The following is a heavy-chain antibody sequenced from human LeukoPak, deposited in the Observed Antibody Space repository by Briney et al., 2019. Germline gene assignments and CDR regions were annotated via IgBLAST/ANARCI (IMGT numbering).Heavy chain of an antibody. CDR2: IFPSGTT. CDR1: GGSISGIY. Sequence: PSGTLSLTCTVSGGSISGIYWSWIRQPPGKGLEWIGYIFPSGTTNYNPSLKSRLTISIDTSKNQFSLKLTSVTAADTAVYYCARQTAARRTGYFDYWGQGTLVTVSS. D-gene: IGHD6-6*01. J-gene: IGHJ4*02. CDR3: ARQTAARRTGYFDY. V-gene: IGHV4-4*09.